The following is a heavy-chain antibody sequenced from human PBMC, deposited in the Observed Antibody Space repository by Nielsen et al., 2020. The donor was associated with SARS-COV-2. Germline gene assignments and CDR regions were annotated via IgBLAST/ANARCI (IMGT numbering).Heavy chain of an antibody. J-gene: IGHJ4*02. V-gene: IGHV1-69*13. Sequence: SVKVSCKASGGTFSSYAISWVRQAPGQGLEWMGGIIPIFGTANYAQKFQGRVTITADESTSTAYMELSSLRSEDTAVYYCASLFSSSSFSGTTYDYWGQGTLVTVSS. D-gene: IGHD6-6*01. CDR2: IIPIFGTA. CDR1: GGTFSSYA. CDR3: ASLFSSSSFSGTTYDY.